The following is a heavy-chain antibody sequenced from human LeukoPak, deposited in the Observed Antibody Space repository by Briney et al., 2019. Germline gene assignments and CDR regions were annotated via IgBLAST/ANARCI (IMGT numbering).Heavy chain of an antibody. V-gene: IGHV1-46*01. Sequence: ASVKVSCKASGYTFTGYYMHWVRQAPGQGLEWVGIINPSGDPTTYAQKFQGRVTMTSDMSTSTVYMELSSLRSEDTAVYYCARGRWYYYDYWGQGTLVTVSS. J-gene: IGHJ4*02. CDR1: GYTFTGYY. CDR2: INPSGDPT. D-gene: IGHD4-23*01. CDR3: ARGRWYYYDY.